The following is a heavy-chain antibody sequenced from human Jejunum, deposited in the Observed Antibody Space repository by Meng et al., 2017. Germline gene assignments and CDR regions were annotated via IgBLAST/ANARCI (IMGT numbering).Heavy chain of an antibody. CDR1: GGSTSAYY. V-gene: IGHV4-59*01. D-gene: IGHD3-16*01. J-gene: IGHJ4*02. CDR2: IYYTGST. CDR3: ARVRPGRLLFDY. Sequence: SETLSLTCTVSGGSTSAYYWSWIRQPPGKGLEWIGYIYYTGSTNYNASLKSRLTISVDTSNNQFSLKLSSVTAADTAVYYCARVRPGRLLFDYWGQGTLVTVSS.